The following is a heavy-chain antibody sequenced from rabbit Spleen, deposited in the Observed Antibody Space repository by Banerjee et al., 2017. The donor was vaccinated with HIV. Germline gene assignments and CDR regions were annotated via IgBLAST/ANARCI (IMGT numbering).Heavy chain of an antibody. V-gene: IGHV1S40*01. CDR2: IYAGSSGNT. D-gene: IGHD1-1*01. CDR3: ARDLVAVIGWNFNL. Sequence: QSLEESGGDLVKPGGTLTLTCTASGFSFSGSYYMCWVRQAPGKGLEWIACIYAGSSGNTYYASWAKGRFTISKASSTTVTLQMTSLTAADTATYFCARDLVAVIGWNFNLWGPGTLVTVS. CDR1: GFSFSGSYY. J-gene: IGHJ4*01.